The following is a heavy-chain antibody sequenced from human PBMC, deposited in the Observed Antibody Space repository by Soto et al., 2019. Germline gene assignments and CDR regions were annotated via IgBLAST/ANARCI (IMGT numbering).Heavy chain of an antibody. CDR3: ATVSSVSCIDYYYYYGMDV. D-gene: IGHD2-8*01. Sequence: ASVKVSCKVSGYTLTELSMHWVRQAPGKGLEWMGGFDPEDGETIYAQKFQGRDTMTEDTSTDTAYMELSSLRSEDTAVYYCATVSSVSCIDYYYYYGMDVWGQGTTVPVSS. CDR2: FDPEDGET. CDR1: GYTLTELS. V-gene: IGHV1-24*01. J-gene: IGHJ6*02.